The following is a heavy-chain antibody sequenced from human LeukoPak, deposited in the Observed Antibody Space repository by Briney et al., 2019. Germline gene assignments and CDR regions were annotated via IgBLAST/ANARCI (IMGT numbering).Heavy chain of an antibody. J-gene: IGHJ4*02. V-gene: IGHV3-23*01. CDR3: AKGRCSGVGCDSFHS. CDR2: ISDDSSFT. CDR1: GFTFSNAW. D-gene: IGHD2-15*01. Sequence: GGSLRLSCAASGFTFSNAWMNWVRQAPGKGLECISPISDDSSFTYYADSVKGRSAISRDDSKNTLYLQMNNLKVEDTAVYYCAKGRCSGVGCDSFHSWGQGALVTVSS.